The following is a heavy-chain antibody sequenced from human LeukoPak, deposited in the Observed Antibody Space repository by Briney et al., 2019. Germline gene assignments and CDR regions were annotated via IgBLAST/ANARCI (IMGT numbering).Heavy chain of an antibody. CDR3: ASAVRGGWSLDY. D-gene: IGHD6-19*01. Sequence: GGSLRLSCAASGFTFSSYSMNWVRQAPGKGLEWVSSISSGSSYIYYADSVKGRFTISRDNAKNSLYLQMNSLRAEDTAVYYCASAVRGGWSLDYWGQGTLVTVSS. J-gene: IGHJ4*02. CDR1: GFTFSSYS. CDR2: ISSGSSYI. V-gene: IGHV3-21*01.